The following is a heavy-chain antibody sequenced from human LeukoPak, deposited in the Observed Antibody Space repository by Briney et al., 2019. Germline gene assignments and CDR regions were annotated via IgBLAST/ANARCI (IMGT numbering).Heavy chain of an antibody. J-gene: IGHJ6*02. V-gene: IGHV3-49*03. CDR1: GFTFGDYA. CDR2: IRSKAYGGTT. D-gene: IGHD2-21*02. CDR3: TRAFMTPRGYYYGMDV. Sequence: PGGSLRLSCTASGFTFGDYAMSWFRQAPGKGLEWVGFIRSKAYGGTTEYAASVKGRFTISRDDSKSIAYLQMNSLKTEDTAVYYCTRAFMTPRGYYYGMDVWGQGTTVTVSS.